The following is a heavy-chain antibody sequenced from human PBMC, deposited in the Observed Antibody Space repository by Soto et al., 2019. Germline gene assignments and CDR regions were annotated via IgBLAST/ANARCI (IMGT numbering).Heavy chain of an antibody. Sequence: QVQLVQSGAEAKKPGSSVKVSCKASGGTFGSYAISWVRQAPGQGLEWMGGIIPIPGTANYAQKFQGRVTIAADESTSTAYMELSSLRSEDTAVYYCARSQGSSTSLEIYYYYYYGMDVLGQGTTVTVSS. D-gene: IGHD2-2*01. V-gene: IGHV1-69*01. CDR1: GGTFGSYA. CDR2: IIPIPGTA. CDR3: ARSQGSSTSLEIYYYYYYGMDV. J-gene: IGHJ6*02.